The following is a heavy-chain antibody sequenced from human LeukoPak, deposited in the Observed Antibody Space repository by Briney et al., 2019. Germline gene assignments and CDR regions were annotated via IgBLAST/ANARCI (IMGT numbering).Heavy chain of an antibody. CDR1: GFTFSSYG. Sequence: PGGSLRLSCAASGFTFSSYGMHWVRQAPGKGLEWVAFIRYDGSNKYYADSVKGRFTISRDNSKNTLYLQMNSLRAEDTAVYYCARSFCGGDCYSWGHWYFDLWGRGTLVTVSS. J-gene: IGHJ2*01. CDR3: ARSFCGGDCYSWGHWYFDL. D-gene: IGHD2-21*02. CDR2: IRYDGSNK. V-gene: IGHV3-30*02.